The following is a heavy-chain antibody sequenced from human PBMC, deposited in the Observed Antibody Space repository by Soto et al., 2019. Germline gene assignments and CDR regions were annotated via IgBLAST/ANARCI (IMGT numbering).Heavy chain of an antibody. Sequence: ASVKVSCKASGYTFTGYYMHWVRQAPGQGLEWMGWINPTSGGTNYAQKFQGRVTMTRDTSISTAYMELSRLRSDDTAVYYCARKSTDSSGYYYVYGYWCQGTLVTVSS. CDR2: INPTSGGT. CDR3: ARKSTDSSGYYYVYGY. J-gene: IGHJ4*02. D-gene: IGHD3-22*01. CDR1: GYTFTGYY. V-gene: IGHV1-2*02.